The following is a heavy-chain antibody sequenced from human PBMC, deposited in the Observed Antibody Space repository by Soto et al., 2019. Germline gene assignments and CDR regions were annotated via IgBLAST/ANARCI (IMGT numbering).Heavy chain of an antibody. CDR1: GGSLSGYY. V-gene: IGHV4-34*01. CDR3: ATPHPITSYAFDY. J-gene: IGHJ4*02. D-gene: IGHD1-20*01. CDR2: INHSGST. Sequence: SETLSLTCAVYGGSLSGYYWNWIRPPPGKGLEWIGEINHSGSTTYNPSLKSRVAISVDTSKNQFSLKLSSVTAADTAVYYCATPHPITSYAFDYWGQGTLVTVSS.